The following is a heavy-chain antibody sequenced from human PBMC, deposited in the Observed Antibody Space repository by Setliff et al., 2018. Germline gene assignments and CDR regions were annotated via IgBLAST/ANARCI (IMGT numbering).Heavy chain of an antibody. J-gene: IGHJ6*02. CDR2: INPNSGGT. Sequence: ASVKVSCKASGYTFTGYYMHWVRQAPGQGLEWMGWINPNSGGTNYAQKFPGWVTMTRDTSISTAYTELSRLRSDDTAVYYCARARDDGVYYDSSGYYSYYYYGMDVWGQGTTVTVSS. D-gene: IGHD3-22*01. CDR3: ARARDDGVYYDSSGYYSYYYYGMDV. V-gene: IGHV1-2*04. CDR1: GYTFTGYY.